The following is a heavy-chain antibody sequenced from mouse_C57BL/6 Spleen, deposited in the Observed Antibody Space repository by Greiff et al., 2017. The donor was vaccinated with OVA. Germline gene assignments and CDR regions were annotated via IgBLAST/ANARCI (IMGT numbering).Heavy chain of an antibody. CDR3: VNYYTSSSQRDWLAY. CDR1: GYTFTDYN. V-gene: IGHV1-22*01. D-gene: IGHD1-1*01. J-gene: IGHJ3*01. Sequence: EVQLQQSGPELVKPGASVKMSCKASGYTFTDYNMHWVKQSHGKSLEWIGYINPNNGGISYNQKFKGKATLTVNKSSSTAYMELRSLTSEDSAVYNCVNYYTSSSQRDWLAYWGQGTLVTVSA. CDR2: INPNNGGI.